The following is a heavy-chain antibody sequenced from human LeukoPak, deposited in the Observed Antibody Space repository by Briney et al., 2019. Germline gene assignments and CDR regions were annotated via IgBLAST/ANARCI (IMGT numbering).Heavy chain of an antibody. CDR1: GFAFSSYC. V-gene: IGHV3-23*01. D-gene: IGHD3-9*01. CDR2: ITSSGGST. CDR3: VTESTGTLDY. J-gene: IGHJ4*02. Sequence: GGSLRLSCVASGFAFSSYCMSWVRQAPGMGLEWVSVITSSGGSTAYADSVRGRFTISRDNSKNTLYMQMNSLRAEDAAVYYCVTESTGTLDYWGQGILVTVSS.